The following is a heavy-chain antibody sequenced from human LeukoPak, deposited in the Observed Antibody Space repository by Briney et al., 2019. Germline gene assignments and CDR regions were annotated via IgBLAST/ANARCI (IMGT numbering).Heavy chain of an antibody. Sequence: GRSLRLSCAASGFTFSSYAMHWDRQAPGKGLEWVAAISYDGSNKYYADSVKGRFTISRDNSKNTLYLQMNSLRAEDTAVYYCARYGAHGNYWGQGTLVTVSS. J-gene: IGHJ4*02. CDR3: ARYGAHGNY. CDR2: ISYDGSNK. D-gene: IGHD4-17*01. CDR1: GFTFSSYA. V-gene: IGHV3-30*04.